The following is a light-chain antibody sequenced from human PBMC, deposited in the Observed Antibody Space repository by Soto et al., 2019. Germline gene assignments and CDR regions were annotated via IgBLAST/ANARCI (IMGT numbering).Light chain of an antibody. CDR2: DAS. Sequence: EIVLTQSPATLSVSPGERATLSCRVSQSVGSSLAWYQQKPGQAPRLLIYDASNRATGIPARFSGSGSGTDFTLTISSLEPEDFAVYYCQQRSYLFTFGGGTKVDIK. V-gene: IGKV3-11*01. CDR1: QSVGSS. CDR3: QQRSYLFT. J-gene: IGKJ4*01.